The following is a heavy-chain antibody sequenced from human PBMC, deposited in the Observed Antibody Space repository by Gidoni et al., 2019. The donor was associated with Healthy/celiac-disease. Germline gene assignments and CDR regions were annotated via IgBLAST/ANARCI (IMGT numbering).Heavy chain of an antibody. CDR3: ARVVSAAGLAPYYYYGMDV. CDR2: IYHSGST. J-gene: IGHJ6*02. D-gene: IGHD6-13*01. V-gene: IGHV4-38-2*02. Sequence: QAQLQESGLGLVKPSETLSLTCTVSGYSLSSGYYWGWIRQPPGKGLEWIGSIYHSGSTYYNPSLKSRVTISVDTSKNQFSLKLSSVTAADTAVYYCARVVSAAGLAPYYYYGMDVWGQGTTVTVSS. CDR1: GYSLSSGYY.